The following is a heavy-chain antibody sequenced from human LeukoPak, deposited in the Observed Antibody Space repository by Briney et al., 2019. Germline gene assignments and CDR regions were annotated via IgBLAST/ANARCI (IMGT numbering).Heavy chain of an antibody. Sequence: SSETLSLTCTVSGGSISSSSYYWGWIRQPPGKGLEWIGSIYYSGSTYYNPSLKSRVTISVDTSKNQFSLKLSSVTAADTAVYYWARGGGGEVPAALGYSYGYPGHFDYWGQGTLVTVSS. J-gene: IGHJ4*02. CDR3: ARGGGGEVPAALGYSYGYPGHFDY. D-gene: IGHD5-18*01. CDR2: IYYSGST. V-gene: IGHV4-39*01. CDR1: GGSISSSSYY.